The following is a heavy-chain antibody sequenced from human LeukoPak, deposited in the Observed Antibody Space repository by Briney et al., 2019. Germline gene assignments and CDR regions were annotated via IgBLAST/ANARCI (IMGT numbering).Heavy chain of an antibody. V-gene: IGHV3-48*03. CDR3: AAFPIVAHDAFDI. Sequence: PGGSLRLSCAASGFTFSSYEMNWVRQAPGKGLEWVSYISSSGSTIYYADSVKGRFTISRDNAKNSLYLQMNSLRAEDTAVYYCAAFPIVAHDAFDIWGRGTMVTVSS. J-gene: IGHJ3*02. CDR1: GFTFSSYE. D-gene: IGHD3-22*01. CDR2: ISSSGSTI.